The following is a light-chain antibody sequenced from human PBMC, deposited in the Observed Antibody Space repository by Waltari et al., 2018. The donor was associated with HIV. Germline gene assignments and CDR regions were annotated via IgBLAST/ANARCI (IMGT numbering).Light chain of an antibody. J-gene: IGLJ3*02. Sequence: QSALTQPASVSGSPGQSITISCTGTSSDVGGYNYVSWYQQHPGKAPKLMFYDVSNRPAVVSNRFSGSKSGNTASLTISGLQAEDEADYYCSSYRSSSTWVFGGGTKLTVL. CDR1: SSDVGGYNY. V-gene: IGLV2-14*03. CDR2: DVS. CDR3: SSYRSSSTWV.